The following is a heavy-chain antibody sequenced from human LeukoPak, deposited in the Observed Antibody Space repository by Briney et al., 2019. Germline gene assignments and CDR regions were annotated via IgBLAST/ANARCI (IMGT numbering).Heavy chain of an antibody. V-gene: IGHV5-51*01. CDR1: GYSFTSYW. CDR3: ARRPYCSSTSCYPYYFDY. CDR2: IYPGDSDT. J-gene: IGHJ4*02. D-gene: IGHD2-2*01. Sequence: GESLKISFKGSGYSFTSYWIGWVRQMPGKGLEWMGIIYPGDSDTRYSPSFQGQVTISADKSISTAYLQWSSLKASDTAMYYCARRPYCSSTSCYPYYFDYWGQGTLVTVSS.